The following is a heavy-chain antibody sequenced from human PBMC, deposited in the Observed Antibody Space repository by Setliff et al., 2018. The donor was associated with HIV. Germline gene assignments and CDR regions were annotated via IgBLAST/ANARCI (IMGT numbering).Heavy chain of an antibody. CDR3: ARRGRFTGGYKYGSDYFDH. CDR2: INAGTADT. D-gene: IGHD5-18*01. J-gene: IGHJ4*02. Sequence: ASVKVSCKASGYTFTHYALHWVRQAPGQRLEWMGWINAGTADTKYSQNFQGRVTFTKDTSANTAYLQLSSLRSEDTAVYYCARRGRFTGGYKYGSDYFDHWGQGTLVTV. CDR1: GYTFTHYA. V-gene: IGHV1-3*01.